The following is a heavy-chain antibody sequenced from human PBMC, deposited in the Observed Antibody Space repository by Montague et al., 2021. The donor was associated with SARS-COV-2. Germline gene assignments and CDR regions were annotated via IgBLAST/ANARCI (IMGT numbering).Heavy chain of an antibody. Sequence: SETLSLTCPGDGGAVIRHSSDWHRSHLQSGLDLVWRMMLYETTNYNPNPTLRSTIAVDTFKNKFYLKLNSVTAADTDLYYCARGPHSRRYRYNWFDPWGHGTLVTVSS. CDR1: GGAVIRHS. V-gene: IGHV4-34*01. D-gene: IGHD3-16*02. CDR3: ARGPHSRRYRYNWFDP. J-gene: IGHJ5*02. CDR2: MMLYETT.